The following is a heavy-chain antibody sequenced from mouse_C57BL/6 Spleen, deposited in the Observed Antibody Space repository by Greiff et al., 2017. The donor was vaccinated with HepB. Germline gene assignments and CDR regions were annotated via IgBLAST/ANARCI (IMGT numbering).Heavy chain of an antibody. CDR2: IYPGDGDT. CDR1: GYAFSSSW. Sequence: VQLVESGPELVKPGASVKISCKASGYAFSSSWMNWVKQRPGKGLEWIGRIYPGDGDTNYNGKFKGKATLTADKSSSTAYMQLSSLTSEDSAVYFCARDDYDVTFAYWGQGTLVTVSA. D-gene: IGHD2-4*01. J-gene: IGHJ3*01. CDR3: ARDDYDVTFAY. V-gene: IGHV1-82*01.